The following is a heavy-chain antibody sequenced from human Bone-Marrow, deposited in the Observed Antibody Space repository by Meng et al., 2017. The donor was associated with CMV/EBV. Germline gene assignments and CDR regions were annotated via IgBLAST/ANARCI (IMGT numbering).Heavy chain of an antibody. Sequence: GESLKISCSASGFTFSRYDMHWVRQATGKGLEWVSAIGTAGDTYYADSVKGRFTISRDNSKNTLYLQMNSLRAEDTVVYYCARGEQTYYYDSSGLDYWGQETLVTVSS. CDR2: IGTAGDT. CDR3: ARGEQTYYYDSSGLDY. V-gene: IGHV3-13*01. D-gene: IGHD3-22*01. J-gene: IGHJ4*02. CDR1: GFTFSRYD.